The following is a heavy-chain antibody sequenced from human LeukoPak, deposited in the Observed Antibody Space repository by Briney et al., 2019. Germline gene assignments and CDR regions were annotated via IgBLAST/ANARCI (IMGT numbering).Heavy chain of an antibody. Sequence: PAGSLRLSCAASGFTLNSHAMSWVRQAQGKGLEWVSGIRGRGGKTYYADSVKGRFTLSTDKSKSTVYLRLNSLRAEDTAIYYCARDEWLQLNVKPQDFDYWGEGTLVTVSS. CDR3: ARDEWLQLNVKPQDFDY. CDR1: GFTLNSHA. D-gene: IGHD5-12*01. V-gene: IGHV3-23*01. CDR2: IRGRGGKT. J-gene: IGHJ4*02.